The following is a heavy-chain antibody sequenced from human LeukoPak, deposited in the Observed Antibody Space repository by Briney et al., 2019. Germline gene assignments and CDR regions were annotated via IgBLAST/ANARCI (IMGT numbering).Heavy chain of an antibody. CDR2: INHSGST. Sequence: SETLSLTCAVYGGSFSGYYWSWIRQPPGKGLEWIGEINHSGSTNYNPSLKSRVTISVGTSKNQFSLKLSSVTAADTAVYYCARGVSSYYDSSGLKSSDWFDPWGQGTLVTVSS. CDR3: ARGVSSYYDSSGLKSSDWFDP. CDR1: GGSFSGYY. D-gene: IGHD3-22*01. V-gene: IGHV4-34*01. J-gene: IGHJ5*02.